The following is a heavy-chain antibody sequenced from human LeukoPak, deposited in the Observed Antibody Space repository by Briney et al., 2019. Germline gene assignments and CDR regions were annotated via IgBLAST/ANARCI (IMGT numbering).Heavy chain of an antibody. Sequence: PSETLSLTCAVYGGSFSGYYWSWIRQPPGKGLEWIGEINHSGSTNYNPPLKSRVTISVDTSKNQFSLKLSSVTAADTAVYYCARGSGAYYYDSSGYYYLGPYFDYWGQGTLVTVSS. D-gene: IGHD3-22*01. V-gene: IGHV4-34*01. CDR3: ARGSGAYYYDSSGYYYLGPYFDY. J-gene: IGHJ4*02. CDR1: GGSFSGYY. CDR2: INHSGST.